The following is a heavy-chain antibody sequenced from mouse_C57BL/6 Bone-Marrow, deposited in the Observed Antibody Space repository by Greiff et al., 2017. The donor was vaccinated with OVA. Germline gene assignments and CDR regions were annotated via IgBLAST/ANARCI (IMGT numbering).Heavy chain of an antibody. D-gene: IGHD2-3*01. V-gene: IGHV14-2*01. Sequence: VQLQQSGAELVKPGASVKLSCTASGFNIKDYYMHWVKQRTEQGLEWIGRIDPEDGETKSAPKFQGKATITADTSSNTAYLQLSSLTSEDTAVYCVARSGYYPYWYFDVWGTGTTVTVSS. CDR3: ARSGYYPYWYFDV. CDR1: GFNIKDYY. J-gene: IGHJ1*03. CDR2: IDPEDGET.